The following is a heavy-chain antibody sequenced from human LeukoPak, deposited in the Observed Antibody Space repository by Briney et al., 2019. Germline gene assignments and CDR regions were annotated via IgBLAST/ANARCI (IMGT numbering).Heavy chain of an antibody. D-gene: IGHD6-19*01. Sequence: SETLSLTCTVSGGSISSYYWSWIGQPPGKGLEGIGYIYYSGSTNYNPSLKSRVTISVDTSKNEFSLKLSSVTAADTAVYYCARGPAVAEARGPYYFDYWGQGTLVTVSS. CDR2: IYYSGST. CDR3: ARGPAVAEARGPYYFDY. J-gene: IGHJ4*02. CDR1: GGSISSYY. V-gene: IGHV4-59*01.